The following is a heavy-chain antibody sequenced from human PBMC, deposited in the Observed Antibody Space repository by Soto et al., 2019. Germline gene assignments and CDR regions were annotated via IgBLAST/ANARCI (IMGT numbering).Heavy chain of an antibody. Sequence: QVQLVQSGAEVKKPGASVKVSCKASGYTDTTDGCNWVRQAPGQGLEWMGWIIPYNGKTQLAQKVQGRVTLTTDTSTSTAYMELRSLRSDDPAVYYCARRYGDTSSAAGFDCWGQGTLVTVSS. CDR3: ARRYGDTSSAAGFDC. V-gene: IGHV1-18*01. CDR1: GYTDTTDG. D-gene: IGHD4-17*01. J-gene: IGHJ4*02. CDR2: IIPYNGKT.